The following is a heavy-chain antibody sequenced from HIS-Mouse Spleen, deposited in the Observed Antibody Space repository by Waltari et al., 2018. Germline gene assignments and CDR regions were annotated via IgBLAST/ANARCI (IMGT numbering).Heavy chain of an antibody. CDR1: GGPISSSSYY. D-gene: IGHD6-13*01. CDR3: AREIPYSSSWYDWYFDL. V-gene: IGHV4-39*07. Sequence: QLQLQESGPGLVKPSENLSLTCPVSGGPISSSSYYWGWIRQPPGKGLEWIGSIYYSGSTYYNPSLKSRVTISVDTSKNQLSLKLSSVTAADTAVYYCAREIPYSSSWYDWYFDLWGRGTLVTVSS. CDR2: IYYSGST. J-gene: IGHJ2*01.